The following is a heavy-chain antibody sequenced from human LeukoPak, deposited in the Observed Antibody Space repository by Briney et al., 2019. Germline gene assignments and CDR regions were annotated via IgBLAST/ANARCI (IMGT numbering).Heavy chain of an antibody. V-gene: IGHV4-34*01. J-gene: IGHJ4*02. CDR2: IYYSGST. Sequence: SETLSLTCAVYGGSFSGYYWSWIRQPPGKGLEWIGSIYYSGSTYYNPSLKSRVTISVDTSKNQFSLKLSSVTAADTAVYYCARQGVYYYDRVDYWGQGTLVTVSS. CDR1: GGSFSGYY. CDR3: ARQGVYYYDRVDY. D-gene: IGHD3-22*01.